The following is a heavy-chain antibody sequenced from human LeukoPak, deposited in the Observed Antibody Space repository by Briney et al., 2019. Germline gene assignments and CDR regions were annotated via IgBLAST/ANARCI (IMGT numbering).Heavy chain of an antibody. CDR2: TYYRSQWHN. J-gene: IGHJ3*01. CDR3: ASGYASDV. Sequence: TSQTLSLTCAFSGDSVSNNNGAWNWIRQSPSRGLVWLGRTYYRSQWHNDYARSVMSRISVDPDTSNNQFSLHLSSVTPDDTAVYYCASGYASDVWGRGTMVTVSS. CDR1: GDSVSNNNGA. V-gene: IGHV6-1*01.